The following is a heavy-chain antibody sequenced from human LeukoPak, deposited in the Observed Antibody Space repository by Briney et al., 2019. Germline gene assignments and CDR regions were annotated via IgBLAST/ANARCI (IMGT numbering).Heavy chain of an antibody. CDR3: AKPHYDSSGYYYLASYFDY. CDR1: GFTFSSYA. J-gene: IGHJ4*02. V-gene: IGHV3-23*01. CDR2: ISGSGGST. D-gene: IGHD3-22*01. Sequence: GGSLRLSCAASGFTFSSYAMSWVRQAPGKGLEWVSAISGSGGSTYYADSVKSRFTISRDNSENTLYLQMNSLRAEDTAVYYCAKPHYDSSGYYYLASYFDYWGQGTLVTVSS.